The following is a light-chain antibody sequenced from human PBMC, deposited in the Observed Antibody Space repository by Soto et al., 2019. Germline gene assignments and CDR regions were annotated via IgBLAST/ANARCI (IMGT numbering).Light chain of an antibody. CDR3: QQYNDWPPPMYT. Sequence: EIVLTQSPGTLSLSPGERATLSCRASQSISSNYLAWYQQKPGQAPRLLIYGASSRATGIPDRFSGSGSGTDFTLTISSLQSEDFAVYYCQQYNDWPPPMYTFGQGTKVEIK. CDR2: GAS. CDR1: QSISSNY. J-gene: IGKJ2*01. V-gene: IGKV3-20*01.